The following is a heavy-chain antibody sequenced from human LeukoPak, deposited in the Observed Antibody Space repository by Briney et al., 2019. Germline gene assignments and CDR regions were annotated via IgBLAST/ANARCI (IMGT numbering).Heavy chain of an antibody. D-gene: IGHD1-7*01. CDR3: ARAPGTTSPLFDP. Sequence: GGSLRLSCAASGFTFSTYAMSWVRQAPGKGLEWVAVISYDGSNKYYADSVKGRFTISRDNSKNTLYLQMNSLRAEDTAVYYCARAPGTTSPLFDPWGQGTLVTVSS. J-gene: IGHJ5*02. V-gene: IGHV3-30-3*01. CDR1: GFTFSTYA. CDR2: ISYDGSNK.